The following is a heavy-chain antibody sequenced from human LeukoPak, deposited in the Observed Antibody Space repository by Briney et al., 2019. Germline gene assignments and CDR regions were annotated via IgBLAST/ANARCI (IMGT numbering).Heavy chain of an antibody. J-gene: IGHJ6*03. CDR2: ITSGSTTI. CDR3: ARFNGYYMDV. Sequence: GGSLRLSCAASGFTFSTYKMNWVRQAPGKGLEWVSYITSGSTTIYYADSVKGRLTISRDNAKNSLYLQMNSLRAEDTAVYYCARFNGYYMDVWGKGTTVTVSS. CDR1: GFTFSTYK. D-gene: IGHD3-16*02. V-gene: IGHV3-48*01.